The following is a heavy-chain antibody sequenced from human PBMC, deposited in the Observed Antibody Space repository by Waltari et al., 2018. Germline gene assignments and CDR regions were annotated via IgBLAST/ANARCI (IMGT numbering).Heavy chain of an antibody. Sequence: QVQLVQSGAEVKKPGSSVKVSCKASGGTFSSYAISWVRQAPAQGLEWMGGIIPIFGTANYAQKFQGRVTITADESTSTAYMELSSLRSEDTAVYYCASTRVWFGELSKGFDYWGQGTLVTVSS. D-gene: IGHD3-10*01. CDR3: ASTRVWFGELSKGFDY. CDR1: GGTFSSYA. V-gene: IGHV1-69*01. J-gene: IGHJ4*02. CDR2: IIPIFGTA.